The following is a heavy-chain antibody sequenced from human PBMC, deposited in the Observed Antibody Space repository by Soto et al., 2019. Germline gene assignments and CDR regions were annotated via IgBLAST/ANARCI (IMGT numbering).Heavy chain of an antibody. CDR3: ARKGNYDFWSGPGDNWFDP. D-gene: IGHD3-3*01. J-gene: IGHJ5*02. V-gene: IGHV4-34*01. CDR2: INHSGST. Sequence: QVHLQQWGAGLLKPSETLSLTCAVYGGSFSGYYWSWIRQPPGKGLEWIGEINHSGSTNYNPSLKSRVTISVDTSKNQFSLKLSSVTAADTAFYYCARKGNYDFWSGPGDNWFDPWGQGTLVTVSS. CDR1: GGSFSGYY.